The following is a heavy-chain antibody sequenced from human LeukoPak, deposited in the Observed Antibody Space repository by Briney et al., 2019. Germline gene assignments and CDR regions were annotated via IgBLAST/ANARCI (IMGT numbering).Heavy chain of an antibody. J-gene: IGHJ4*02. CDR1: GYTFTGYY. CDR3: ARTRSSSWSAPIVY. D-gene: IGHD6-13*01. CDR2: INPNSGGT. Sequence: ASVKVSCKASGYTFTGYYIHWVRQAPGQGLEWMGWINPNSGGTNYAQKFQGRVTMTRDTSISTAYMELSRLRSDDTAVYYCARTRSSSWSAPIVYWGQGTLVTVSS. V-gene: IGHV1-2*02.